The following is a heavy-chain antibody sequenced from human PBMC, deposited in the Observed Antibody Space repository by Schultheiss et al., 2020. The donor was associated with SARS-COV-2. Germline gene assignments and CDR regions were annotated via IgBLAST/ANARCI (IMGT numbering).Heavy chain of an antibody. CDR1: GFSLSTSGVG. CDR3: ARISSGWYADY. D-gene: IGHD6-19*01. V-gene: IGHV2-5*02. J-gene: IGHJ4*02. Sequence: SGPTLVKPTQTLTLTCTFSGFSLSTSGVGVGWIRQPPGKALEWLALIYWDDDKRYSPSLKSRLTISKDTSKSQVVLTMTNMDPVDRATYYCARISSGWYADYWGQGTLVTVSS. CDR2: IYWDDDK.